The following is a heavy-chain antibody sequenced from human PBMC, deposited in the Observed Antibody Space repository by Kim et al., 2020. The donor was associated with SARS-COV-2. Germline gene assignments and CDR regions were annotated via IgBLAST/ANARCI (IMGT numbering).Heavy chain of an antibody. CDR3: AKPPYSSSWYA. D-gene: IGHD6-13*01. V-gene: IGHV3-23*01. J-gene: IGHJ4*02. CDR2: T. Sequence: TSYTDSVKGPFTIARDNSKNTLYLQMTSLRAEDTALYYCAKPPYSSSWYAWGQGTLVTVSS.